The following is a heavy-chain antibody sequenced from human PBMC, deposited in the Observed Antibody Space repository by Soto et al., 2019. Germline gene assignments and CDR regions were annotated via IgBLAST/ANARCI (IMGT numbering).Heavy chain of an antibody. CDR1: GFTFSSYW. CDR2: IKQDGSEK. D-gene: IGHD6-13*01. J-gene: IGHJ4*02. Sequence: EVQLVESGGGLVQPGGSLRLSCVVSGFTFSSYWMNWVRQAPGKGLEWVANIKQDGSEKYYVDSAKGRFTISRDNAKNSLYLQKNSLSAEDTAIYYCATSRTFDYWGQGTLVTVSS. V-gene: IGHV3-7*01. CDR3: ATSRTFDY.